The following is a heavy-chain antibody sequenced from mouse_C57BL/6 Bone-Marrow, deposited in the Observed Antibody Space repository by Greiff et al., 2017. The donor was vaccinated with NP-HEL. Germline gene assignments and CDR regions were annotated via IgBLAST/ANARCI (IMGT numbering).Heavy chain of an antibody. V-gene: IGHV5-17*01. CDR3: AGYYGREYYYAMDC. Sequence: EVQLQESGGGLVKPGGSLKLSCAASGFTFSDYGMHWVRQAPEKGLEWVAYISSGSSTIYYADTVKGRFTISRDNAKNTLFLQMTSLRSEDTAMCYCAGYYGREYYYAMDCWGQGTSVTVSS. CDR2: ISSGSSTI. D-gene: IGHD1-1*01. J-gene: IGHJ4*01. CDR1: GFTFSDYG.